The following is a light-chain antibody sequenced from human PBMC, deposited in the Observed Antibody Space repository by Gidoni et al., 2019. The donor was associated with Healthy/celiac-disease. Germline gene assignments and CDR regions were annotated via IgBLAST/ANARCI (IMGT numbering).Light chain of an antibody. CDR2: AAS. Sequence: DIQLTQSPSFLSASVGDRVTITCRASQGISSYLAWYQQKPRKAPKLLIYAASTLQSGVPSRFSGSGSGTEFTLTISSLQPEDFATYYCQQLNSYPCSFGQGTKLEIK. V-gene: IGKV1-9*01. CDR3: QQLNSYPCS. J-gene: IGKJ2*04. CDR1: QGISSY.